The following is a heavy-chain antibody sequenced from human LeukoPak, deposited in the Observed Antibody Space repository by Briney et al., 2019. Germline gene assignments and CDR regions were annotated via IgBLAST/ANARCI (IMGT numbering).Heavy chain of an antibody. CDR3: AKVNFGGDYVVYYYHYMDV. J-gene: IGHJ6*03. D-gene: IGHD4-17*01. Sequence: PSETLSLTCAVSGYSISSGYYWGWIRQPPGKGLEWIGSIYHSGSTYYNPSLKSRVTISVDTSKNQFSLKLSSVTAADTAVYYCAKVNFGGDYVVYYYHYMDVWGKGTTVTVSS. CDR2: IYHSGST. V-gene: IGHV4-38-2*01. CDR1: GYSISSGYY.